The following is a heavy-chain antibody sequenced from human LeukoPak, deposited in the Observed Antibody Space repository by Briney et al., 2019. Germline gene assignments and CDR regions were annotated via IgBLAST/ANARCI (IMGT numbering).Heavy chain of an antibody. Sequence: ASVKVSCKASGYTFTNYGVSWVRQAPGQGLEWMGWISAYNENTNYAQKLQGRVTMTTDTATSTAYMELRSLRSDDTAVYYCARAAYQLRLGEYFDYWGQGTLVTVSS. CDR1: GYTFTNYG. CDR3: ARAAYQLRLGEYFDY. J-gene: IGHJ4*02. V-gene: IGHV1-18*01. CDR2: ISAYNENT. D-gene: IGHD2-2*01.